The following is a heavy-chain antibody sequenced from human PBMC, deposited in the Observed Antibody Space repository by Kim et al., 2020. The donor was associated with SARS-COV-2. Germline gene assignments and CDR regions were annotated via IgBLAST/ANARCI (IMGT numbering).Heavy chain of an antibody. J-gene: IGHJ3*02. V-gene: IGHV1-18*01. D-gene: IGHD3-16*02. CDR3: ARDSRRFGGVIPDAFDI. Sequence: LQGRVTMTTDTSTSTAYMELRSLRSDDTAVYYCARDSRRFGGVIPDAFDIWGQGTMVTVSS.